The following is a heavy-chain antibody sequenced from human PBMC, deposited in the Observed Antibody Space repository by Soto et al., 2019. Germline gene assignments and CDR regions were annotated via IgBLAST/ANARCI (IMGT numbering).Heavy chain of an antibody. CDR3: ARGNKGPGHYGPGSQGWYGP. J-gene: IGHJ5*02. CDR2: IIPITETP. D-gene: IGHD3-10*01. CDR1: GGTFSSHA. Sequence: QVQLVQSGAEVKKPGSSVKVSCKVSGGTFSSHAINWLRQAPGQGFEWMGVIIPITETPNNAEKFQGRVTINAEKSTTTVYMELSSLTFDDTAVYFCARGNKGPGHYGPGSQGWYGPWGQGTLVTVSS. V-gene: IGHV1-69*06.